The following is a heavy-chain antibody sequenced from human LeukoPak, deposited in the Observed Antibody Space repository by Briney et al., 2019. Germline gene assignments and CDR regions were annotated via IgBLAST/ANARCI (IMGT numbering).Heavy chain of an antibody. CDR2: IYSGGSA. CDR3: TASDHRYCSYTGCHIDF. V-gene: IGHV3-53*01. J-gene: IGHJ4*02. Sequence: GGSLRLSCAASGFTVSSNYMSWVRQAPGKGLEWVSVIYSGGSAYYADSVKGRFTISRDNSKNTLYLQMNSLRAEDTAVYYCTASDHRYCSYTGCHIDFWGQGTLVTVSS. D-gene: IGHD2-2*01. CDR1: GFTVSSNY.